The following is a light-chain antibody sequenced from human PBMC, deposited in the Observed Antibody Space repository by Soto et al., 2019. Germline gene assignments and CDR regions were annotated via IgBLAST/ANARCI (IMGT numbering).Light chain of an antibody. CDR3: QKYNSAPLT. CDR1: QGIGVY. V-gene: IGKV1-27*01. CDR2: AAS. J-gene: IGKJ4*01. Sequence: DIQMTQSPSSVSASLGDRVTITCRASQGIGVYLAWFQQKPGNVPKLLIYAASTLQSGVPSRFSGSGSGTDFTLTNSSLQPEDVATYYCQKYNSAPLTFGGGTKVEIK.